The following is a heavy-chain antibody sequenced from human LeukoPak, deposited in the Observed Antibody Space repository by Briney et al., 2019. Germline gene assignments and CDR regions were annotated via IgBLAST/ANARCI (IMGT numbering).Heavy chain of an antibody. CDR2: ISYAGSNK. D-gene: IGHD6-19*01. J-gene: IGHJ4*02. V-gene: IGHV3-30*18. CDR3: AKARPDSSGWFFDY. Sequence: PGGSLRLSCAASGFTFSSYGMHWVRQAPGKGLEWVAVISYAGSNKYYADSVKGRFTISRDNSKNTLYLQMNSLRAEDTAVYYCAKARPDSSGWFFDYWGQGTLVTVSS. CDR1: GFTFSSYG.